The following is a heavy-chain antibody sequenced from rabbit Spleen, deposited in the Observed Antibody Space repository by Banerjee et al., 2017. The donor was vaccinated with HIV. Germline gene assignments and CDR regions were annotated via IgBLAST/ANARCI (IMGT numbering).Heavy chain of an antibody. CDR3: ARDAASSFSSYGMDL. V-gene: IGHV1S40*01. CDR1: GFSFNSGYD. Sequence: QSLEESGGGLVKPGASLTLTCKASGFSFNSGYDMCWVRQAPGKGLEWIACIAAVSSGDTYSATWAKGRFTISKTSSTTVTLQMTSLTAADTATYFCARDAASSFSSYGMDLWGPRDPRHRL. CDR2: IAAVSSGDT. D-gene: IGHD8-1*01. J-gene: IGHJ6*01.